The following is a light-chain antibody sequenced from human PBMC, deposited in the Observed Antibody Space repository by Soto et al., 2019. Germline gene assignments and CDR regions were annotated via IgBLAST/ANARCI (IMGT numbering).Light chain of an antibody. J-gene: IGKJ1*01. CDR2: DPS. V-gene: IGKV3-11*01. CDR1: QMFGSY. CDR3: QQRSNWPRAWT. Sequence: EIVLTQSPATLSLSPGERPTLSCRASQMFGSYLAWYQQKPGQAPRLLIYDPSNRPTGIPARFSGSGSGTDFTLTISSLEPEDFAVYYCQQRSNWPRAWTFGQGTKVEIK.